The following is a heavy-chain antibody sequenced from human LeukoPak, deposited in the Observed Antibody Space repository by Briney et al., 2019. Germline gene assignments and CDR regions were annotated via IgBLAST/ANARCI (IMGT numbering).Heavy chain of an antibody. Sequence: PGGSLRLSCAASGFTFSSYSMNWVRQAPGKGMEWVSYISSSSSTIYYADSVKDRFTISRDNATNSLFLQMNSLRAEDTAVFYCARAGGGYYYDSSGYYHDYWGQGTMVTVSS. V-gene: IGHV3-48*01. CDR1: GFTFSSYS. J-gene: IGHJ4*02. CDR2: ISSSSSTI. D-gene: IGHD3-22*01. CDR3: ARAGGGYYYDSSGYYHDY.